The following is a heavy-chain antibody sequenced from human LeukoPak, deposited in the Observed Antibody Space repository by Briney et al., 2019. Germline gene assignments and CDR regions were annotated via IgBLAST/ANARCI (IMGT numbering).Heavy chain of an antibody. CDR3: AKVVFDSGSGYQNIAN. CDR1: GFTFSSYA. V-gene: IGHV3-23*01. Sequence: GGSLRLSCAASGFTFSSYAMSWVRQAPGKGLEWVSAISGSGGSTYYADSVKGRFTISRDNSKDTLYLQMNSLRAEDTAVYYCAKVVFDSGSGYQNIANWGQGTLVTVSS. D-gene: IGHD3-22*01. J-gene: IGHJ4*02. CDR2: ISGSGGST.